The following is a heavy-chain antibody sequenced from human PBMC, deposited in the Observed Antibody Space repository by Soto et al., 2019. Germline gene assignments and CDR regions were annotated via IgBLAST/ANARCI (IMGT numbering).Heavy chain of an antibody. CDR1: GYTFTGYY. Sequence: QVQLVQSGAELKKPGASVKVSCKGSGYTFTGYYIHWVRQTPGQGPEWMGEISPQTGGTKYAQKYQGRVTMTRDTSITTVYMELSNLSPDDTAVYYCGRGRSGELVIFYWGQGTLFTVSS. CDR2: ISPQTGGT. CDR3: GRGRSGELVIFY. J-gene: IGHJ4*02. D-gene: IGHD1-26*01. V-gene: IGHV1-2*02.